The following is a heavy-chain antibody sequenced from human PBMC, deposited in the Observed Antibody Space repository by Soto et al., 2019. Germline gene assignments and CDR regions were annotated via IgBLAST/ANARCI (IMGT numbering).Heavy chain of an antibody. Sequence: PGGALRRSCEASGLTFSSYAMSWVRQAPGKGLEWGSGISDSGGATYYADSVKGRFTISRDNSKNTLYLQMNSLRAEDTAVYYCAKYGHGSALAGDYYYGMDVWGQGTTVTVSS. CDR3: AKYGHGSALAGDYYYGMDV. J-gene: IGHJ6*02. CDR1: GLTFSSYA. D-gene: IGHD3-10*01. CDR2: ISDSGGAT. V-gene: IGHV3-23*01.